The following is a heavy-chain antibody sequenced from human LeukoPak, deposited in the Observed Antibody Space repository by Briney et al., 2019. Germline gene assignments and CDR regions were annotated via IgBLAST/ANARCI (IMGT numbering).Heavy chain of an antibody. Sequence: PGGSLRLSCVASGFTFSDYGMHWVRQAPDKGLEWVAAILDDGSSKYDADPVKGRVTISRDNSKKTLYLQMSRLRAEDTAVYYCARDDRLVHFDYWGQGTQVAVSS. D-gene: IGHD6-19*01. CDR1: GFTFSDYG. J-gene: IGHJ4*02. V-gene: IGHV3-33*01. CDR2: ILDDGSSK. CDR3: ARDDRLVHFDY.